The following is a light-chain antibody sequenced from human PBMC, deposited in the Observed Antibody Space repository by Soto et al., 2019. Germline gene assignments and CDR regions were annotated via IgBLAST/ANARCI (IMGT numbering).Light chain of an antibody. J-gene: IGLJ2*01. CDR1: SSDVGGYNY. CDR3: SSYTASSTVV. V-gene: IGLV2-14*01. CDR2: EVS. Sequence: QSALTQPASVSGSPGQSITISCTGTSSDVGGYNYVSWYQHHPGKAPKLMIYEVSNRPSGVSNRFSGSKSGNTASLTISGLQAEDEADYYCSSYTASSTVVFGGGTTLTVL.